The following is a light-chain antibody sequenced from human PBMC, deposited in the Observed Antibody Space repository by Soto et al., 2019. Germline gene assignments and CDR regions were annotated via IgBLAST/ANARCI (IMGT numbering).Light chain of an antibody. J-gene: IGKJ1*01. CDR2: GAS. CDR1: QSVSSN. V-gene: IGKV3-20*01. Sequence: DIALTQSPGTLSLSPGEGATLSCRASQSVSSNLAWYQQKPGQAPRLLIYGASTRATGIPARFSGSGSGTDFTLTISSLEPEDFAVYYCQQYGSSLRTFGQGTKVDIK. CDR3: QQYGSSLRT.